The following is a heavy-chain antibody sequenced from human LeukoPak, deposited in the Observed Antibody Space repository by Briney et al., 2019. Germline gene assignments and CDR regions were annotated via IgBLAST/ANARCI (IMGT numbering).Heavy chain of an antibody. CDR3: AKDTEGVRGNFLFEY. Sequence: GGSLRLSCAASGFTFSHYPMSWFRQAPGKGLEWVAAISADHATYDADSMKGRFTISRDNSKNTLYLQMNGLRAEDTAVYYCAKDTEGVRGNFLFEYWGQGTLVTVSS. CDR2: ISADHAT. J-gene: IGHJ4*02. D-gene: IGHD2-8*01. V-gene: IGHV3-23*01. CDR1: GFTFSHYP.